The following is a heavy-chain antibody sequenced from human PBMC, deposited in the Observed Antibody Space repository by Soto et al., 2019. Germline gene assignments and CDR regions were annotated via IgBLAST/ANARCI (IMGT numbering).Heavy chain of an antibody. J-gene: IGHJ5*02. V-gene: IGHV4-59*11. Sequence: SETLSLTCTVSGYPITSHCWSWIRQPPGRGLQWIGHLCYSGNTNYNPSLKSRVTISGDTSKNQFSLNLSSVTAADMAVYYCAREMGTWLLNAVLDPWGLGTLVTVSS. CDR2: LCYSGNT. CDR1: GYPITSHC. D-gene: IGHD3-9*01. CDR3: AREMGTWLLNAVLDP.